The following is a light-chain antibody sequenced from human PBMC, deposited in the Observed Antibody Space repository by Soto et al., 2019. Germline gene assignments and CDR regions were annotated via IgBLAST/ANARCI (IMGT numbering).Light chain of an antibody. J-gene: IGKJ5*01. V-gene: IGKV2-28*01. CDR1: QSLLHSNGNNY. Sequence: DIVVTQFPLSLPVTPGEPASISCNASQSLLHSNGNNYVDWYLQKPGQSPHLLIFMGSNRASGVPDRFIGGGSGTNFTLTISSLQPEDVAVYYCQQYYDAHITFGQGTRLEIK. CDR3: QQYYDAHIT. CDR2: MGS.